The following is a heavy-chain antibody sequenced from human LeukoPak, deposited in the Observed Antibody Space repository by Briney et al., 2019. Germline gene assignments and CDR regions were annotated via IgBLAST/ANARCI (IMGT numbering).Heavy chain of an antibody. Sequence: GGSLRLSCVAPGFTFNTYWIHWVRQGPGKGLVWVSLISADGTTTTYADSVQGRFTVSRDNAKNTLYLQMNSLRAEDAAVYYCARGLAGAYRIMDVWGQGTTVTVS. J-gene: IGHJ6*02. D-gene: IGHD6-19*01. CDR3: ARGLAGAYRIMDV. CDR1: GFTFNTYW. CDR2: ISADGTTT. V-gene: IGHV3-74*01.